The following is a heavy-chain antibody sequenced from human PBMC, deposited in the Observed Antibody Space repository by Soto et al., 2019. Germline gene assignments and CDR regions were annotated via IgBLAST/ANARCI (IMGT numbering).Heavy chain of an antibody. CDR2: IWYDGSNK. CDR1: GFTFSSYG. J-gene: IGHJ6*02. D-gene: IGHD6-13*01. CDR3: ARALNIAAAGTLYYYYGMDV. V-gene: IGHV3-33*01. Sequence: SLRLSCAASGFTFSSYGMHWVRQAPGKGLEWVAVIWYDGSNKYYADSVKGRFTISRDNSKNTLYLQMNSLRAEDTAVYYCARALNIAAAGTLYYYYGMDVWGQGTTVTVSS.